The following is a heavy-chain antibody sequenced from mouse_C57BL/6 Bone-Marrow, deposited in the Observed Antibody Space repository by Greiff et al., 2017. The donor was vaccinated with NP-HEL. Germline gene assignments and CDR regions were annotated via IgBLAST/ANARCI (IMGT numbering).Heavy chain of an antibody. CDR2: IRSKSSNYAT. Sequence: EVQGVESGGGLVQPKGSLKLSCAASGFTFNTYAMHWVRQAPGKGLEWVARIRSKSSNYATYYADSVKDRFTISRDDSQSMLYLQMNNLKTEDTAMYYCVRGYYGYDGDYYAMDYWGQGTSVTVSS. CDR1: GFTFNTYA. D-gene: IGHD2-2*01. CDR3: VRGYYGYDGDYYAMDY. J-gene: IGHJ4*01. V-gene: IGHV10-3*01.